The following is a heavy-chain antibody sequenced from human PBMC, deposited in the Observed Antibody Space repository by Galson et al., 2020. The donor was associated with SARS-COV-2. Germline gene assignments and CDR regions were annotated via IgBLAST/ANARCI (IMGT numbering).Heavy chain of an antibody. Sequence: GGSLRLSCAASGFTFSSYAMHWVRQAPGKGLEYVSAISSNGGSTYYANSVKGRFTISRDNSKNTLYLQMGSLRAEDMAVYYCAGTQIGYCSGGSCYDAFDIWGQGTMVTVSS. CDR3: AGTQIGYCSGGSCYDAFDI. CDR1: GFTFSSYA. J-gene: IGHJ3*02. CDR2: ISSNGGST. D-gene: IGHD2-15*01. V-gene: IGHV3-64*01.